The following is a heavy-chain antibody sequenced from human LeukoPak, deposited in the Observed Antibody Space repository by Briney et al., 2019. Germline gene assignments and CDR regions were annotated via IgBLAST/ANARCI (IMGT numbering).Heavy chain of an antibody. CDR2: INPSGGYT. Sequence: GASVKVSCKASGYTFTSYFIHWVRQAPGQGLEWMGIINPSGGYTSYAQKFQGRVTMTRDMSTSTVYMELSSLRSDDTAVYYCARRFKDTAGDYFYYYMDFWGTGTTVSVSS. D-gene: IGHD5-18*01. CDR1: GYTFTSYF. J-gene: IGHJ6*03. V-gene: IGHV1-46*01. CDR3: ARRFKDTAGDYFYYYMDF.